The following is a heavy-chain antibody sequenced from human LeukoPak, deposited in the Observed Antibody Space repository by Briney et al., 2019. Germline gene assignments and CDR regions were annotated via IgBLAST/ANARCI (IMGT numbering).Heavy chain of an antibody. CDR1: GFTFDDYV. Sequence: GGSLRLSCADSGFTFDDYVMSWVRQAPGKGLEWVSGINWTGVSTDYADSVKGPFTLPRDNAMNSLYLRMNSLRAEVTALYFCVRIAAAGRGYWGQG. CDR3: VRIAAAGRGY. CDR2: INWTGVST. V-gene: IGHV3-20*04. J-gene: IGHJ4*02. D-gene: IGHD6-13*01.